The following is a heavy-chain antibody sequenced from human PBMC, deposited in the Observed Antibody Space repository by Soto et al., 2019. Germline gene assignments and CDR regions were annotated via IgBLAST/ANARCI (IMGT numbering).Heavy chain of an antibody. CDR3: ARGSVDTVDSSGFYEY. Sequence: SETLSLTCAVSGDSITSIYHWAWIRQPPGMGLEWVASIYHSGTTYYNPSLKSRVTISVDTSKSQFSLKLTSVTAADRAVYYCARGSVDTVDSSGFYEYWGQGTPVTVSS. J-gene: IGHJ4*02. V-gene: IGHV4-38-2*01. D-gene: IGHD3-22*01. CDR2: IYHSGTT. CDR1: GDSITSIYH.